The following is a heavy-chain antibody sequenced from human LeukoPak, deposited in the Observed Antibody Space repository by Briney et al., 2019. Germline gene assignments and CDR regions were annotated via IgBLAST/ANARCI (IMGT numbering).Heavy chain of an antibody. CDR3: ARGLRGGGIN. V-gene: IGHV4-59*12. CDR1: GGSISNYY. D-gene: IGHD3-10*01. J-gene: IGHJ4*02. CDR2: IHYSGST. Sequence: PSETLSLTCTVSGGSISNYYWSWIRQPPGKGLEWIGYIHYSGSTNYNPSLKSRVTISVDTSKNQFSLKLSSVTAADTAVYYCARGLRGGGINWGQGTLVTVSS.